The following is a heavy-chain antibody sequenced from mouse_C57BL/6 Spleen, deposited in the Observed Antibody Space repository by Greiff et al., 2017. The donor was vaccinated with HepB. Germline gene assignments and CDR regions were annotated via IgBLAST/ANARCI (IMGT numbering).Heavy chain of an antibody. D-gene: IGHD2-1*01. V-gene: IGHV1-15*01. CDR1: GYTFTDYE. CDR2: IDPETGGT. CDR3: TGDYGNYSYFDY. Sequence: QVQLKQSGAELVRPGASVTLSCKASGYTFTDYEMHWVKQTPVHGLEWIGAIDPETGGTAYNQKFKGKAILTADKSSSTAYMELRSLTSEDSAVYYCTGDYGNYSYFDYWGQGTTLTVSS. J-gene: IGHJ2*01.